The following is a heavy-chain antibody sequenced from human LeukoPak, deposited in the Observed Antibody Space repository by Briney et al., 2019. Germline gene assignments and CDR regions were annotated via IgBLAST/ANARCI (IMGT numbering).Heavy chain of an antibody. CDR1: GFTFSSYA. D-gene: IGHD3-10*01. CDR2: ISYDGSNK. CDR3: ARTRTRYYYGSADY. Sequence: QSGGSLRLSCAASGFTFSSYAMHWVRQAPGKGLEWVAVISYDGSNKYYADSVKGRFTIPRDNSKNTLYLQMNSLRAEDTAVYYCARTRTRYYYGSADYWGQGTLVTVSS. V-gene: IGHV3-30*04. J-gene: IGHJ4*02.